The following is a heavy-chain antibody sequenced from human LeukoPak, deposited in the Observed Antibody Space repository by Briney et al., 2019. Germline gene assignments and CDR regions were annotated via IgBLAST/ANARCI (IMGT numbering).Heavy chain of an antibody. J-gene: IGHJ5*02. V-gene: IGHV4-4*07. CDR3: ARQYSGDWYLWFDP. CDR1: GGSISSYY. Sequence: SETLSLTCTVSGGSISSYYWSWIRQPAGKGLEWIGRIYTSGTTNYNPSLKSRVTMSVDTSKNQFSLKLSSVTAADTAVYYCARQYSGDWYLWFDPWGQGTLVTVSS. D-gene: IGHD6-19*01. CDR2: IYTSGTT.